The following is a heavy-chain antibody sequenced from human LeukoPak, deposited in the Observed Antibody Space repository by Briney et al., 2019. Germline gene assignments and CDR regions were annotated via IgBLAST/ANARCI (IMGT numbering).Heavy chain of an antibody. J-gene: IGHJ5*02. Sequence: GASVKVSCKASGYTFTSYYMHWVRQAPGQGLEWMGIINPSGGSTSYAQKFQGRVTMTRDTSTSTVYMELSSLRSEDTAVYYCVRAGGVVGATWGFDPWGQGTLVTVSS. CDR1: GYTFTSYY. V-gene: IGHV1-46*01. CDR3: VRAGGVVGATWGFDP. CDR2: INPSGGST. D-gene: IGHD1-26*01.